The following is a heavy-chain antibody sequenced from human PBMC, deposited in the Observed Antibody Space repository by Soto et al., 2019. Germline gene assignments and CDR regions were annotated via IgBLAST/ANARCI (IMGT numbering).Heavy chain of an antibody. CDR1: GFTFRNYE. J-gene: IGHJ4*02. V-gene: IGHV3-48*03. D-gene: IGHD3-16*01. Sequence: QPGGSLRLSCAASGFTFRNYEMNWVRQAPGKGLEWLAYISAGDTIYYADSVKGRFTISRDNAKDSLFLQLNSLRGDDTAIYYCAIMFDTSALDFWGQGTPVTVSS. CDR2: ISAGDTI. CDR3: AIMFDTSALDF.